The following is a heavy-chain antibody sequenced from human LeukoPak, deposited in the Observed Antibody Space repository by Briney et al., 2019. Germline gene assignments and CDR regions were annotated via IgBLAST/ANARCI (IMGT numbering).Heavy chain of an antibody. CDR2: ISSGSVTI. CDR1: GFTFSTYT. Sequence: GGSLRLSGAASGFTFSTYTMNWVRQAPGKGLEWISYISSGSVTIAYADSVKGRFTISRDNAKNSLYLQMNSLRAEDTAVYYCAREIRKNYFDYWGQGTLVTVSS. J-gene: IGHJ4*02. V-gene: IGHV3-48*01. CDR3: AREIRKNYFDY.